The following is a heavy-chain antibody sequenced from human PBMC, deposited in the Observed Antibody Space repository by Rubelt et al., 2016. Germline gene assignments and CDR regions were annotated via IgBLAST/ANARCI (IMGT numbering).Heavy chain of an antibody. CDR3: ARDVIVVVPAAPDAFDI. V-gene: IGHV1-46*01. CDR1: GYTFTSYY. D-gene: IGHD2-2*01. J-gene: IGHJ3*02. Sequence: QVQLVQSGAEVKKPGASVKVSCKASGYTFTSYYMHWVRQAPGQGLEWMGIINPSGGSTSYAQKSQGGFTMTRDTSTSTVYMELSSLRSEDTAVYYCARDVIVVVPAAPDAFDIWGQGTMVTVSS. CDR2: INPSGGST.